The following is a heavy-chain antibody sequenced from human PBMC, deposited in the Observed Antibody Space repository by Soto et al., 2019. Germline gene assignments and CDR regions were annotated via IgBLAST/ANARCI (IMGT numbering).Heavy chain of an antibody. Sequence: EVQLVESGGGLVQTGGSLRLSCAASGFTFSSYWMHWVRQVPGKGLLWVSRIDEYGSTINYADSVRGRFTISRDNARNNLYLEINSLGAEDKELYYCTRDIGGKGAYWGPGTLVTVSS. J-gene: IGHJ4*02. CDR3: TRDIGGKGAY. V-gene: IGHV3-74*01. D-gene: IGHD3-10*01. CDR2: IDEYGSTI. CDR1: GFTFSSYW.